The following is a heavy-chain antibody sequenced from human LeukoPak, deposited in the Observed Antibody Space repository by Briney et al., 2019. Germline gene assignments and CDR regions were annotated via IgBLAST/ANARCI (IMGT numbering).Heavy chain of an antibody. CDR1: GFTFSSYS. Sequence: GGSLRLSCAASGFTFSSYSMNWVRQAPGKGLEWVSSISSSSSYIYYADSVKGRFTISRDNAKNSLYLQMNSLRAEDTAVYYCARDIGYCSSTSCPFDYWGQGTLVTVSS. CDR2: ISSSSSYI. J-gene: IGHJ4*02. D-gene: IGHD2-2*01. V-gene: IGHV3-21*01. CDR3: ARDIGYCSSTSCPFDY.